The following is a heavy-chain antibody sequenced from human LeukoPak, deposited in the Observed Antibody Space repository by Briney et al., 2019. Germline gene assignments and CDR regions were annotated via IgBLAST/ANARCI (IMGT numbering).Heavy chain of an antibody. CDR3: VRQPYTSGAYYFDY. CDR2: IYYSGSA. D-gene: IGHD2-8*01. CDR1: GGSINSYY. Sequence: SETLSLTCTVSGGSINSYYWSWIRQPPGKGLEWIGYIYYSGSANYNPSLKSRVTMSVDTSKNQFSLRLSSVTAADTAVYYCVRQPYTSGAYYFDYWGQGTLVTVSS. J-gene: IGHJ4*02. V-gene: IGHV4-59*08.